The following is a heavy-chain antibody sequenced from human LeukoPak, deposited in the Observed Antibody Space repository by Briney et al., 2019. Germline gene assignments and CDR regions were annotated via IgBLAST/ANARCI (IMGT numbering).Heavy chain of an antibody. V-gene: IGHV4-59*11. CDR2: VYNSGTT. CDR1: GVSIGSHY. J-gene: IGHJ4*02. CDR3: ARDAY. Sequence: SETLSLTCTVSGVSIGSHYWSWIRQSPGKGLEWIGCVYNSGTTVYNPSLTGRVTISVDTSKNQYSLNLRPVTAADAAVYYCARDAYWGQGILVTVSS.